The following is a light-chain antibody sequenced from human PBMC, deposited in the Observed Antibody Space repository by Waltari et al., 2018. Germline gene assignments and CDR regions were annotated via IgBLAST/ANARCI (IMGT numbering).Light chain of an antibody. CDR1: QSVSRT. V-gene: IGKV3-20*01. CDR2: EAS. J-gene: IGKJ1*01. CDR3: QKYGTLPAT. Sequence: EIVLTQSPGTLSLSPGERATLPCRASQSVSRTLAWYQQKPGQAPRLLIYEASSRATGIPDRFSGSGSGTVSLTISRLEPEDFAVYYCQKYGTLPATFGQGTKVEIK.